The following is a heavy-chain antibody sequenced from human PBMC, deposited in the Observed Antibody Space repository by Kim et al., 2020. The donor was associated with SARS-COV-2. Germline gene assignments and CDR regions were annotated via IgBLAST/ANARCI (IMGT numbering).Heavy chain of an antibody. V-gene: IGHV4-34*01. D-gene: IGHD6-19*01. CDR3: AGRSGLGRYNWFDP. Sequence: SETLSLTCDVYGGSFTGYHWSWIRQSPGKGLECIGEIYHSGSTNYNPSLKSRVTISVDTSKNQFSLKLSSVTAADTAVYYCAGRSGLGRYNWFDPWGQGT. CDR2: IYHSGST. CDR1: GGSFTGYH. J-gene: IGHJ5*02.